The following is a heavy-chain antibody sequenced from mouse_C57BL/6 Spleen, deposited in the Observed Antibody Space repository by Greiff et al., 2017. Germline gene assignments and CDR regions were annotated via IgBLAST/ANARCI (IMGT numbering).Heavy chain of an antibody. V-gene: IGHV5-17*01. CDR2: ISSGSSTI. CDR3: ARPTYYYGSSLDY. D-gene: IGHD1-1*01. CDR1: GFTFSDYG. Sequence: EVKVVESGGGLVKPGGSLKLSCAASGFTFSDYGMHWVRQAPEKGLEWVAYISSGSSTIYYADTVKGRFTISRDNAKNTLFLQMTSLRSEDTAMYYCARPTYYYGSSLDYWGQGTTLTVSS. J-gene: IGHJ2*01.